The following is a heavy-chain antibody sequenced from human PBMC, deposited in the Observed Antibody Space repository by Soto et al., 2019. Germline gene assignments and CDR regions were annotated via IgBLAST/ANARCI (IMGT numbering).Heavy chain of an antibody. V-gene: IGHV3-30*04. Sequence: QVQLVESGGGMVQPGTSLRLSCAASGFTFNSLSLHWVRQRPDKGLEWVAVISHDGRVTFYADFVKGRFTVSRDNSKNTIYLQVNSLRAEDTAVYYCAREPYGDSQYFDYCVQGTLVTVSS. CDR2: ISHDGRVT. CDR1: GFTFNSLS. D-gene: IGHD2-21*02. J-gene: IGHJ4*02. CDR3: AREPYGDSQYFDY.